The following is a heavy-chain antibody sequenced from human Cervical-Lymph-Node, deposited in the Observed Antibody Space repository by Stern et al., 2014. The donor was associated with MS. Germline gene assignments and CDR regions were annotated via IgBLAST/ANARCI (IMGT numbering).Heavy chain of an antibody. CDR1: GGTFSKFP. CDR3: ALSSETSDRWYSLGYDL. J-gene: IGHJ5*02. D-gene: IGHD6-13*01. Sequence: QLVQSGAEVTKPGSSAKVSCKAAGGTFSKFPSSWVRQAPGQGLEWMGGIFPVFGTPTYAQEFRGRVTITADVSTSTVYMELSSLRSDDTAVYYCALSSETSDRWYSLGYDLWGQGTLVTVSS. CDR2: IFPVFGTP. V-gene: IGHV1-69*01.